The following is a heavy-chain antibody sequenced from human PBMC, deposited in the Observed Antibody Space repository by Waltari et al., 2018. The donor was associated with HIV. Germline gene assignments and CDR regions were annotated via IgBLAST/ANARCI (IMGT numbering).Heavy chain of an antibody. CDR1: GYTFTTYA. D-gene: IGHD6-19*01. Sequence: QVQLVQSGSELTKPGASVKVSCKASGYTFTTYAMNWVRQAPGQGLEWMGWINTNTGIPTYAQGFSGRFVFSLDTSVSTAYLQISSLESEDTAVYFCAKGIAVSTTYYYSAMDVWGPGTTVAVSS. V-gene: IGHV7-4-1*02. CDR2: INTNTGIP. CDR3: AKGIAVSTTYYYSAMDV. J-gene: IGHJ6*02.